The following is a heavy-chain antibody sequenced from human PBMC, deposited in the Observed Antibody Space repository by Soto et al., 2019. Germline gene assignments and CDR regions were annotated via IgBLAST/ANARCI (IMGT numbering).Heavy chain of an antibody. V-gene: IGHV3-15*01. D-gene: IGHD4-17*01. CDR3: NADDYGDYECYDY. CDR1: GFTFSNDW. Sequence: EVQLVESGGGLVKPGGSLRLSCAASGFTFSNDWMSWVRQAPGKGLEWVGRIKSKTDGGTTDYAATVIVSFTITRDDSENTRFFDMNSGKTEDTTVDYCNADDYGDYECYDYWGQGTLVTVCS. J-gene: IGHJ4*02. CDR2: IKSKTDGGTT.